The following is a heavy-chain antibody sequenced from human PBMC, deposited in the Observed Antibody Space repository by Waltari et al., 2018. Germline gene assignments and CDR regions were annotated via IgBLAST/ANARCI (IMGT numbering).Heavy chain of an antibody. D-gene: IGHD6-6*01. J-gene: IGHJ5*02. CDR1: GGSFSGYY. CDR3: ARKYSSSSSWFDP. V-gene: IGHV4-34*01. CDR2: INHSGST. Sequence: QVQLQQWGAGLLKPSETLSLTCAVYGGSFSGYYWSWIRQPPGKGLEWVGEINHSGSTNYSRTLKSRVTISVDTSKHQFSLKLSSVTAADTAVYYWARKYSSSSSWFDPWGQGTLVTVSS.